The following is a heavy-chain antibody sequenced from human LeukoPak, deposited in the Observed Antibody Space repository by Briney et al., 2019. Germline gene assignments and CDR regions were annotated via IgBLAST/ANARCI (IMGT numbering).Heavy chain of an antibody. Sequence: GGSLRLSCAASGLTFSSYAMHWVRQAPGKGLEWVAVISYDGSNKYYADSVKGRFTISRDNSKNTLYLQMNSLRAEDTAVYYCAREVHAPPVLRYFDWLRSHGYYYGMDVWGQGTTVTVSS. V-gene: IGHV3-30*04. D-gene: IGHD3-9*01. CDR2: ISYDGSNK. CDR3: AREVHAPPVLRYFDWLRSHGYYYGMDV. CDR1: GLTFSSYA. J-gene: IGHJ6*02.